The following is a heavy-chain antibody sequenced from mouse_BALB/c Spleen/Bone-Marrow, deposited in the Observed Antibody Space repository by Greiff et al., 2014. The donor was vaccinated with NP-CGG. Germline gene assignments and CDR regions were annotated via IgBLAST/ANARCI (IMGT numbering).Heavy chain of an antibody. J-gene: IGHJ1*01. V-gene: IGHV1S41*01. Sequence: DLVKPGASVKLSCKASGYTFSSYWINWIKQRPGQGLEWIGRIAPGSGGKYYNKMFVGKATLTVDTSSSTAYIQLTSLSSEDSAVYFCTREDYRYGDWYFDVWGAGTSVTVSS. D-gene: IGHD2-14*01. CDR1: GYTFSSYW. CDR3: TREDYRYGDWYFDV. CDR2: IAPGSGGK.